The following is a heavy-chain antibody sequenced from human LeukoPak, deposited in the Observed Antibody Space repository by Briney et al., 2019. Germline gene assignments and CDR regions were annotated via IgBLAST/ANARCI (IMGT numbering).Heavy chain of an antibody. CDR2: INPRGGST. V-gene: IGHV1-46*03. J-gene: IGHJ5*02. Sequence: ASVKVSCMSCGYTFTSYYSHWVGQAPGQGGERVGIINPRGGSTSYAQKFQGRVTMTRDTSTSTVYMELSSLRSEDTAVHYCAIAFSLNWFDAWGQGTLVTVSS. CDR3: AIAFSLNWFDA. D-gene: IGHD3-3*01. CDR1: GYTFTSYY.